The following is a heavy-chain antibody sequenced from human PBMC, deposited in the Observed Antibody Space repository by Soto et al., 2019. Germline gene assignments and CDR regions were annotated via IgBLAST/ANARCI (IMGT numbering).Heavy chain of an antibody. CDR2: ISGSGGTA. V-gene: IGHV3-23*01. CDR3: AKGRGQNWNFDY. CDR1: GFTFSSYA. J-gene: IGHJ4*02. D-gene: IGHD1-1*01. Sequence: EVQLLESGGGSVQPGGSLRLSCAASGFTFSSYAMHWVRRPPGKGLEWVSSISGSGGTAYSADSVKGRFCISRDSLVNTIYLQMNSLRAEDTAVYYCAKGRGQNWNFDYWGQGTLVTVSP.